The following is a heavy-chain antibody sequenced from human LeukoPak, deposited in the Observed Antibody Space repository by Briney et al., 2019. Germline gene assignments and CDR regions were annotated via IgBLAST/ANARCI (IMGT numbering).Heavy chain of an antibody. CDR2: SSSSYV. D-gene: IGHD3-10*01. Sequence: SSSSYVYYADSLKGRFTISRDNAKNSLYLQMNSLRAEDTAVYYCARDGSGYDDAFDIWGQGTMVTVSS. CDR3: ARDGSGYDDAFDI. J-gene: IGHJ3*02. V-gene: IGHV3-21*01.